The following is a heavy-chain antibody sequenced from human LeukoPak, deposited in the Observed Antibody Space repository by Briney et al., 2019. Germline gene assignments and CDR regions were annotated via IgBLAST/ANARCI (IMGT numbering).Heavy chain of an antibody. V-gene: IGHV4-34*01. Sequence: AGGSLRLSCAASGFTSSDYYMSWIRQPPGKVLEWIGEINHSGSTNYNPSLKSRVTISVDTSKNQFSLKLSSVTAADTAVYYCASLSSGSWSLDYWGQGTLVTVSS. CDR1: GFTSSDYY. CDR2: INHSGST. J-gene: IGHJ4*02. CDR3: ASLSSGSWSLDY. D-gene: IGHD6-13*01.